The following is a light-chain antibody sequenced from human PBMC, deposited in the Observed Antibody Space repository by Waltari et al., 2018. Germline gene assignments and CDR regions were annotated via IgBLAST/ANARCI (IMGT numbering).Light chain of an antibody. CDR1: QPIRSS. CDR2: GAS. V-gene: IGKV3-15*01. J-gene: IGKJ4*01. Sequence: EIVMTHSPATLSVSPGEGATLSCRATQPIRSSLVWYQQKPVQAPTLLIYGASTRDPGAPARFSGSGSGTEFTLAISNLQSEDFAVYYCQQYENWPLTFGGGTKVEIK. CDR3: QQYENWPLT.